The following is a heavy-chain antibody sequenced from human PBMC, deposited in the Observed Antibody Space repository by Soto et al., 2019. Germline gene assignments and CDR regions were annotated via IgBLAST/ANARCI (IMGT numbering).Heavy chain of an antibody. CDR2: IWYDGSNK. CDR3: ARDARDGYNSGIAY. J-gene: IGHJ4*02. CDR1: GFTFSSYG. V-gene: IGHV3-33*01. D-gene: IGHD5-12*01. Sequence: QVQLVESGGGVVQPGRSLRLSCAASGFTFSSYGMHWVRQAPGKGLEWVAVIWYDGSNKYYADSVKGRFTISRDNSKNTLYLQRHSLRAEDTTVYYCARDARDGYNSGIAYWGQGTLVTVSS.